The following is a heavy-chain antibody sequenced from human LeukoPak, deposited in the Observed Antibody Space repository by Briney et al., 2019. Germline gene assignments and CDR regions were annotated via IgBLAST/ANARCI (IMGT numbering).Heavy chain of an antibody. J-gene: IGHJ4*02. D-gene: IGHD6-13*01. V-gene: IGHV3-48*03. Sequence: PGGSLRLSCAASGFIFSSYEMNWVRQAPGKGLKWVSSISNTGNSRSYADSVKGRFTISRDNAKNSLYLQMNSLRAEDTAVYYCARGPTNIAAAGVYFDYWGQGTLVTVSS. CDR1: GFIFSSYE. CDR3: ARGPTNIAAAGVYFDY. CDR2: ISNTGNSR.